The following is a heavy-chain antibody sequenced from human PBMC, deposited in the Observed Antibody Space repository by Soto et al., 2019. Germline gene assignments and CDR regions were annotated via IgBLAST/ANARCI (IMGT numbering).Heavy chain of an antibody. V-gene: IGHV3-48*02. CDR1: GFTFSSYS. Sequence: GSLRLSCAASGFTFSSYSMNWVRQAPGKGLEWVSYISSSSSTIYYADSVKGRFTISRDNAKNSLYLQMNSLRDEDTAVYYCARDSLYYDSSGRSTNYYYGMDVWGQGTTVTVSS. J-gene: IGHJ6*02. CDR2: ISSSSSTI. CDR3: ARDSLYYDSSGRSTNYYYGMDV. D-gene: IGHD3-22*01.